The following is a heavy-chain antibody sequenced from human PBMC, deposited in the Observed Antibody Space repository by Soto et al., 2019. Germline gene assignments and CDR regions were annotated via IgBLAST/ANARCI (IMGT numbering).Heavy chain of an antibody. D-gene: IGHD6-19*01. CDR3: AKEEPSGCFDP. Sequence: EVQLVESGGGLVQPGRSLRLSCAASGFTFDDYAMHWVRQAPGKGLEWVSGINWNSASIGYADSVKGRFTISRDNAKNSLYLQMNSLRAEDTALYYCAKEEPSGCFDPWGQGTLVTVSS. J-gene: IGHJ5*02. CDR2: INWNSASI. V-gene: IGHV3-9*01. CDR1: GFTFDDYA.